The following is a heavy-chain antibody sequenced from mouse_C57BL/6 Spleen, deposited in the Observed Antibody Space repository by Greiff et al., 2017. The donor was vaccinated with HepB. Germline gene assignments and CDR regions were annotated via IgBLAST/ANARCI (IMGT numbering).Heavy chain of an antibody. CDR2: ISSGGDYI. Sequence: EVKVVESGEGLVKPGGSLKLSCAASGFTFSSYAMSWVRQTPEKRLEWVAYISSGGDYIYYADTVKGRFTISRDNARNTLYLQMSSLKSEDTAMYYCTRGGGYYYGWFDVWGTGTTVTVSS. CDR1: GFTFSSYA. J-gene: IGHJ1*03. V-gene: IGHV5-9-1*02. CDR3: TRGGGYYYGWFDV. D-gene: IGHD1-1*01.